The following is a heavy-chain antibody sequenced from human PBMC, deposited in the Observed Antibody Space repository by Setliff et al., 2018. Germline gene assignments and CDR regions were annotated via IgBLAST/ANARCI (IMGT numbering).Heavy chain of an antibody. J-gene: IGHJ4*02. CDR2: IIPVLDIT. V-gene: IGHV1-69*02. CDR1: GGPLNSYS. CDR3: ARHPPPPNYFDIGALDS. D-gene: IGHD3-22*01. Sequence: SVKVSCKASGGPLNSYSFSWVRQAPGQGLEWMGRIIPVLDITRYSQKFQGRVTITADKFTGIIYMELTSLRSDDTAVYYCARHPPPPNYFDIGALDSWGQGTLVTVSS.